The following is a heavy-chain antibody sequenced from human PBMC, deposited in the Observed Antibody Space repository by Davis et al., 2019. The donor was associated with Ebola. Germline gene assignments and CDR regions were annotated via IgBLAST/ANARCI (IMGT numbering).Heavy chain of an antibody. CDR3: AREVAAVFYDY. V-gene: IGHV3-48*03. CDR2: ISSSGSTI. J-gene: IGHJ4*02. Sequence: GGSLRLSCAASGFTFSSYEMNWVRQAPGKGLEWVSYISSSGSTISYANSVKGRFTISRDNLKNSLYLQMNSLRAEDTAVYYCAREVAAVFYDYWGQGTLVTVSS. D-gene: IGHD6-13*01. CDR1: GFTFSSYE.